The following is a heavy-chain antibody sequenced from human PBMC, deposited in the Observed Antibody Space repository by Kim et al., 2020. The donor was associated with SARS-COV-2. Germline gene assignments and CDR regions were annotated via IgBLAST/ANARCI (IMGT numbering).Heavy chain of an antibody. D-gene: IGHD1-26*01. CDR2: ISSSSSYI. V-gene: IGHV3-21*01. Sequence: GGSLRLSCAASGFTFSSYSMNWVRQAPGKGLEWVSSISSSSSYIYYADSVKGRFTISRDNAKNSLYLQMNSLRAEDTAVYYCASKGDPERIVGATPGSDYWGQGTLVTVSS. CDR1: GFTFSSYS. CDR3: ASKGDPERIVGATPGSDY. J-gene: IGHJ4*02.